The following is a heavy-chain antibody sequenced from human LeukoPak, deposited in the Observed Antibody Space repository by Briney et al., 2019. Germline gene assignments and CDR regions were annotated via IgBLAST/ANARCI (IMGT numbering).Heavy chain of an antibody. CDR3: ARLAGGSSRQLDY. V-gene: IGHV5-51*01. CDR1: GHDFPDYW. Sequence: GESLKISCRASGHDFPDYWIGWVRQMPGKGLEWMGVIYPGDSDTRYSPSFQGQVTISADKSISTAYLQWSSLKASDTAMYYCARLAGGSSRQLDYWGQGTLVTVSS. J-gene: IGHJ4*02. D-gene: IGHD6-13*01. CDR2: IYPGDSDT.